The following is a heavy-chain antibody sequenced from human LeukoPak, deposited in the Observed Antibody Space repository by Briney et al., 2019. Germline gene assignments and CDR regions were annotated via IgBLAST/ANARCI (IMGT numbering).Heavy chain of an antibody. D-gene: IGHD3-10*01. CDR1: GGSISSSGYY. J-gene: IGHJ4*02. CDR3: ARHRGRYYDSGSYYYFDY. CDR2: VYYTGST. Sequence: PSETLSLTCTVSGGSISSSGYYWGWIRQPPGKGLEWVGSVYYTGSTFYNPSRKSRVTTSVDTSKNHFSLNLSSVTAADTAVYYCARHRGRYYDSGSYYYFDYWGQGTLVTVSS. V-gene: IGHV4-39*02.